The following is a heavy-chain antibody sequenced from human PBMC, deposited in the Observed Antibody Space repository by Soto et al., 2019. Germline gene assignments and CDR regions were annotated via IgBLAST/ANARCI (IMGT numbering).Heavy chain of an antibody. D-gene: IGHD3-22*01. Sequence: ASVKVSCKASGYTFTDYGISWVRQAPGQGLEWMGWISGYNGNTKYAQKFQGRVTMTTDTPTNTAYMELRSLRSDDTAVYYCARDREYYYDSSGNYYYHYGLDVWGQGTTVTVSS. J-gene: IGHJ6*02. CDR1: GYTFTDYG. CDR2: ISGYNGNT. V-gene: IGHV1-18*04. CDR3: ARDREYYYDSSGNYYYHYGLDV.